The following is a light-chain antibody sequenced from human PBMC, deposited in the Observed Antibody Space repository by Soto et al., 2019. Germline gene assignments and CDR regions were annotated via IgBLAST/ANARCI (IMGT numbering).Light chain of an antibody. Sequence: QSVLTQPASVSGSPGQSITISCSGTRSDVGVYDYVSWYQQHPGKAPKLMIYEVSNRPSGVSHRFSGSKSGNTASLTISGLQVEDEGHYYCSSYTSISTWVFGGGTKLTVL. V-gene: IGLV2-14*01. J-gene: IGLJ3*02. CDR2: EVS. CDR1: RSDVGVYDY. CDR3: SSYTSISTWV.